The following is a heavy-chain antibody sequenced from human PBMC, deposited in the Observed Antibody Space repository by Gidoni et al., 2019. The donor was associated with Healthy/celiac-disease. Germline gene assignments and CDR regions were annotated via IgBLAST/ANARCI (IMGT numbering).Heavy chain of an antibody. CDR3: ARVAVAATGAFDI. D-gene: IGHD6-19*01. Sequence: EVQLVESGGGPVKPGGYLRLPWAASGFTSSSYSMDWVRKAPGKGLEWVSSMSSSGSTIYYADSVTGRFPSSRDNAKNSLSLQMNSLRAEDTAVYYGARVAVAATGAFDILGQGTMVTVSS. J-gene: IGHJ3*02. CDR1: GFTSSSYS. V-gene: IGHV3-21*01. CDR2: MSSSGSTI.